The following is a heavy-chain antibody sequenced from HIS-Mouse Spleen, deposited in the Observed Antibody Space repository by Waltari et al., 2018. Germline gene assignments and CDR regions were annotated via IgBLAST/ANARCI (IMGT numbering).Heavy chain of an antibody. D-gene: IGHD6-19*01. CDR3: ARIAEGYSSGWYALDY. CDR1: GFSLSTSGMC. Sequence: QVTLRESGPALVKPTQTLTLTCTFSGFSLSTSGMCVSWIRQPPGKALAWLARIDWDDDKYYSTTLKTRITIAKDTSKNQVVLAMTSMDPVDTATYYCARIAEGYSSGWYALDYWGQGTLVTVSS. J-gene: IGHJ4*02. CDR2: IDWDDDK. V-gene: IGHV2-70*15.